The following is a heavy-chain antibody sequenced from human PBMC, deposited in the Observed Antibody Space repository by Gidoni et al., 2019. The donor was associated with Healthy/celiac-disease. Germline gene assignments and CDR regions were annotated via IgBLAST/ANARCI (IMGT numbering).Heavy chain of an antibody. J-gene: IGHJ5*02. CDR1: GYTFTGYY. D-gene: IGHD1-26*01. CDR2: INPNSGGT. Sequence: QVQLVQSGAEVKKPGASVKVSCKASGYTFTGYYMHWVRQAPGQGLEWMGWINPNSGGTNYAQKFQGRVTMTRDTSISTAYMELSRLRSDDTAVYYCARERTSRVGAPMGFDPWGQGTLVTVSS. V-gene: IGHV1-2*02. CDR3: ARERTSRVGAPMGFDP.